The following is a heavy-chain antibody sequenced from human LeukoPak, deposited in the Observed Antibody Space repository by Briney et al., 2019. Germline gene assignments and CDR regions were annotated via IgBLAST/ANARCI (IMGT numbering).Heavy chain of an antibody. CDR3: ARGAAWGRRYYFDY. CDR1: GGTFSSYA. D-gene: IGHD3-16*01. J-gene: IGHJ4*02. CDR2: IIPIFGTA. V-gene: IGHV1-69*05. Sequence: GASVKVSCKASGGTFSSYAISWVRQAPGQGLEWMGGIIPIFGTANYAQKFQGRVTITTDESTSTAYMELSSLRSEDTAVYYCARGAAWGRRYYFDYWGQRTLVTVSS.